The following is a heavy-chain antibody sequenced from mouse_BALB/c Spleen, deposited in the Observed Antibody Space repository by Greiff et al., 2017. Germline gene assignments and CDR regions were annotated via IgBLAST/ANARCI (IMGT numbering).Heavy chain of an antibody. CDR3: TRDVYDDYFDY. V-gene: IGHV5-12-1*01. CDR2: ISSGGGST. CDR1: GFAFSSYD. J-gene: IGHJ2*01. Sequence: EVMLVESGGGLVKPGGSLKLSCAASGFAFSSYDMSWVRQTPEKRLEWVAYISSGGGSTYYPDTVKGRFTISRDNAKNTLYLQMSSLKSEDTAMYYCTRDVYDDYFDYWGQGTTLTVSS. D-gene: IGHD2-3*01.